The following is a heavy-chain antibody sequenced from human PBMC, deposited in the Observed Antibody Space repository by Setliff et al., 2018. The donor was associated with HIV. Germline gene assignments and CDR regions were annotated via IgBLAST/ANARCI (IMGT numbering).Heavy chain of an antibody. CDR1: GGPFTSSS. J-gene: IGHJ4*02. D-gene: IGHD3-22*01. CDR3: ARGGGYDSSGYYVT. V-gene: IGHV1-69*02. CDR2: IIPILGVP. Sequence: SVKVSCKASGGPFTSSSIGWVRQAPGQGLEWMGRIIPILGVPRYAQKFQGRVTITADKSTSTSYMHLSSLRAEDTAVYFCARGGGYDSSGYYVTWGQGSLVTVSS.